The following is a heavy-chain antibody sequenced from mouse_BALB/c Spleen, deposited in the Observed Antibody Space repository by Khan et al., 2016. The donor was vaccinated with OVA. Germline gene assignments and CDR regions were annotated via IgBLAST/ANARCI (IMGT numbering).Heavy chain of an antibody. J-gene: IGHJ3*01. CDR3: ARSTYRDAFVY. D-gene: IGHD3-1*01. CDR2: IIYTGYT. V-gene: IGHV3-8*02. Sequence: EVQLQESGPSLVKPSQTLSLTCSVTGDSITTGYWNWIRKFPGNKLEYMGYIIYTGYTYYNPSLKSRISITRHTSNNQYYLQWNSVTDEDTATYYGARSTYRDAFVYWGQGTLVTVSA. CDR1: GDSITTGY.